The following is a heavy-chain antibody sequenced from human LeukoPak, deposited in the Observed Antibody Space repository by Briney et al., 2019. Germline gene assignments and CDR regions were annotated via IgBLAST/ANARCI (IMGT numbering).Heavy chain of an antibody. D-gene: IGHD3-10*01. Sequence: ASVKVSCKASGYTFTGYYIHWVRQAPGQGLECMGWINPNSGGTNYAQKFQGRVTMTRDTSISTAYMEPSRLRSDDTAVYYCARGGSGSYFSWLDPWGQGTPVTVSS. J-gene: IGHJ5*02. CDR1: GYTFTGYY. V-gene: IGHV1-2*02. CDR2: INPNSGGT. CDR3: ARGGSGSYFSWLDP.